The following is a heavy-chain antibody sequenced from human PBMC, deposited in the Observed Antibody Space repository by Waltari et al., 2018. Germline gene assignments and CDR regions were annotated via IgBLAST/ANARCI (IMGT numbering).Heavy chain of an antibody. CDR3: TRGTAGWY. V-gene: IGHV3-49*04. CDR2: IRSNFYGGTT. D-gene: IGHD6-19*01. J-gene: IGHJ4*02. CDR1: GFIFGDDA. Sequence: EVQLVESGGGLAQPGRSLSLSCSGDGFIFGDDAIIWVRQAPGKGLQWVAMIRSNFYGGTTEYDASVKGRFTVSRNDSKSIAYMQMTSLKVQDTGIYYCTRGTAGWYWGQGILVTVSS.